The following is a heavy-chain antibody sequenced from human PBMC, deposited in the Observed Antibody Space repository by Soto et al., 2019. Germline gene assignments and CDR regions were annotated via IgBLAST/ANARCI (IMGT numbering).Heavy chain of an antibody. D-gene: IGHD7-27*01. CDR1: GFILSDCA. V-gene: IGHV3-48*01. J-gene: IGHJ6*03. CDR3: ARDLSWGSNWYYYMDV. Sequence: ESGGGLVQPGGSLRLSCATSGFILSDCAMNWVRQAPGKGLEWVSYISSSSSAIDYADSVKGRFTVSRDNARNSLYLQMNSLRAEDTAVYYCARDLSWGSNWYYYMDVWGKGTTVTVSS. CDR2: ISSSSSAI.